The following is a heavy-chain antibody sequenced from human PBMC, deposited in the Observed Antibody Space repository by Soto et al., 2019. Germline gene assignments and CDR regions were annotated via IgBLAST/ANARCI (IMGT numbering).Heavy chain of an antibody. CDR3: ARDRREGSYSRYFDY. V-gene: IGHV3-48*03. CDR1: GFTFSSYE. D-gene: IGHD4-4*01. J-gene: IGHJ4*02. CDR2: ISSSGSVI. Sequence: GGSLRLSCAASGFTFSSYEMNWVRQAPGKGLEWVSYISSSGSVIYYADSVKGRFTISRDNAKNSLYLQMNSLRAGDTAVYFCARDRREGSYSRYFDYWGQGTLVTVSS.